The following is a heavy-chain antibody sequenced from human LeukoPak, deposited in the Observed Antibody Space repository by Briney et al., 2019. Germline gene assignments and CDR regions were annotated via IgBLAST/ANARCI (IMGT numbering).Heavy chain of an antibody. D-gene: IGHD3-10*01. CDR3: ARLELHFYYMDV. V-gene: IGHV4-61*02. Sequence: SETLSLTCTVSGGSISSGSYYWSWIRQPAGKGLEWIGRIYTSGSTNYNPSLKSRVTISVDTSKNQFSLKLSSVTAADTAVYYCARLELHFYYMDVWGKGTTVTISS. J-gene: IGHJ6*03. CDR2: IYTSGST. CDR1: GGSISSGSYY.